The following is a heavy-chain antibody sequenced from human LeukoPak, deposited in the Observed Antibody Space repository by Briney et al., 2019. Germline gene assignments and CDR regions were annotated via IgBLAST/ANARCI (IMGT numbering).Heavy chain of an antibody. CDR2: INPNSGGT. V-gene: IGHV1-2*02. J-gene: IGHJ4*02. Sequence: ASVKVSCKASGYTFSGYLIHWVRQAPGQGLEWMGWINPNSGGTNSAQRFQGRATMTRDTSINTSYMELSSLRSDDTAVYYCARMRSQNNYYDSSGYYETYDYWGQGTLVTVSS. D-gene: IGHD3-22*01. CDR3: ARMRSQNNYYDSSGYYETYDY. CDR1: GYTFSGYL.